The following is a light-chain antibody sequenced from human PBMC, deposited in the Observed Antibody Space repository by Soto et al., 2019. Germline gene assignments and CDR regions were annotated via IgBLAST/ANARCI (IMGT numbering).Light chain of an antibody. CDR1: SSNIGAGYA. CDR2: GNN. Sequence: QSVLTQPPSVSGAPGQTVTISCTGSSSNIGAGYAVQWYQQLPGTAPKLLIYGNNNRPSGVPDRFSGSKSGTSASLAITGLQPEDEGDYYCQAKVFGGGTKLTVL. J-gene: IGLJ2*01. V-gene: IGLV1-40*01. CDR3: QAKV.